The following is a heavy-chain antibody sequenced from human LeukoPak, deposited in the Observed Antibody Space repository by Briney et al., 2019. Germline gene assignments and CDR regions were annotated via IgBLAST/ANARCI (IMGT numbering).Heavy chain of an antibody. J-gene: IGHJ3*02. CDR3: ARGRYCSADICSGGDAFDI. V-gene: IGHV4-4*07. D-gene: IGHD2-15*01. CDR1: GGSINNYY. CDR2: IYTRGST. Sequence: SETLSLTCTASGGSINNYYWSWIRQPAGKGLVWIGRIYTRGSTNYNPSLKSRVTMSVDTSKNQFSLKLSSVTAADTAVYYCARGRYCSADICSGGDAFDIWGQGTMVSVSS.